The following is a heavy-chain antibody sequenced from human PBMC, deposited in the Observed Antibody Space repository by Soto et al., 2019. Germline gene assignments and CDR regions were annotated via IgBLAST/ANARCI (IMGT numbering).Heavy chain of an antibody. CDR2: VYHSGTA. D-gene: IGHD3-10*01. CDR3: ARGRGMNYLASGTSRDYYALDV. CDR1: GGSISNYY. V-gene: IGHV4-59*01. Sequence: SETLSLTCTLSGGSISNYYWSWIRQPPGKGLKWSGYVYHSGTANYNPSLESRVIVSVDTSKKQFSLKLSSVTAADTAVYYCARGRGMNYLASGTSRDYYALDVWGQGTPVTVSS. J-gene: IGHJ6*02.